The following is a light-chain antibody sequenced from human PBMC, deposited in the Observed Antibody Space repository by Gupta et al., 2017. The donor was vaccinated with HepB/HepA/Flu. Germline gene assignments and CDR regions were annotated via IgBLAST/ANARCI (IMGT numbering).Light chain of an antibody. J-gene: IGLJ1*01. CDR3: GTWDHSLNAVV. CDR1: DSNIGRNG. Sequence: SILSHPPSASATPGQRITISCFGSDSNIGRNGANWYQQFPGTAPKLLILNDNQWPSGVPDRFSGSKSGTTAYLDISGLQSEEEADYDCGTWDHSLNAVVCAPGTKVS. V-gene: IGLV1-44*01. CDR2: NDN.